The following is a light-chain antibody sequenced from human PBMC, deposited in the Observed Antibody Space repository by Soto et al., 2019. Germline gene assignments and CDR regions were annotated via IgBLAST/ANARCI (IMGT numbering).Light chain of an antibody. CDR1: SSNIGSNT. Sequence: SVLTQPPSASGPPGQRVTISCSGSSSNIGSNTVNWYQQPPGTAPKLLIYSNYQRPSGVPDRFSGSKSGTSASLAISGLQSEDEADYYCAAWDDSLNGWVFGGGTKLTVL. V-gene: IGLV1-44*01. J-gene: IGLJ3*02. CDR2: SNY. CDR3: AAWDDSLNGWV.